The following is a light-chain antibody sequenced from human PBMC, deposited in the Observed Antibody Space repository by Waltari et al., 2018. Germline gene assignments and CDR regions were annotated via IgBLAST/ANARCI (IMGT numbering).Light chain of an antibody. Sequence: EIVMTQSPATLSVSPGERATLSCRASQTVNSNLAWLQQRPGQAPRLLIYGASTRATGIPACLRGGWSGTEFTCTIRSLQSAYFAVYYCHHYNNWSGAFGPGTKVDIK. CDR3: HHYNNWSGA. J-gene: IGKJ3*01. CDR2: GAS. V-gene: IGKV3-15*01. CDR1: QTVNSN.